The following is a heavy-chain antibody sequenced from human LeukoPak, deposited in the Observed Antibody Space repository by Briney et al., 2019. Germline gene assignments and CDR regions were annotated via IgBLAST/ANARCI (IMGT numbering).Heavy chain of an antibody. CDR2: IWYDGSNK. D-gene: IGHD3-10*01. V-gene: IGHV3-33*01. Sequence: GRSLRLSCAASGFTLSSYGMHWVRQAPGKGLEWAAVIWYDGSNKYYADSVKGRFTISRDSSKNTVYLQMNSLRAEDTAVYSCARGDYGSGSYPRIFDYWGQGSLVTVSS. CDR3: ARGDYGSGSYPRIFDY. J-gene: IGHJ4*02. CDR1: GFTLSSYG.